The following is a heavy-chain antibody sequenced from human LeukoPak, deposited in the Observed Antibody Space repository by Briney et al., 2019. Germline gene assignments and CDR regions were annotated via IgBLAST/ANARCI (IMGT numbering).Heavy chain of an antibody. J-gene: IGHJ5*02. CDR3: ARQVPDYNDGSRSHIWFDP. D-gene: IGHD3-22*01. Sequence: SETLSLTCTVSGDSISSYDWRCIRQPPGKGLECFGYISHSGSTNYYPSLESRVTISLDTSKNQFSLKLTSVTAADTAVYYCARQVPDYNDGSRSHIWFDPWGQGSMVTVSS. CDR2: ISHSGST. CDR1: GDSISSYD. V-gene: IGHV4-59*08.